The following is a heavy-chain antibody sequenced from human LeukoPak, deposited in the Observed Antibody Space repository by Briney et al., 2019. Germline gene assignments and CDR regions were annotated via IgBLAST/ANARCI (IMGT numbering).Heavy chain of an antibody. CDR2: SYYSGNT. CDR3: ARAYAGYASRFDY. D-gene: IGHD1-1*01. V-gene: IGHV4-39*07. CDR1: GGSISSSSYY. Sequence: PSETLSLTCSVSGGSISSSSYYWGWIRQPPGKGLEWIGSSYYSGNTYNKPSLKSRVTVSVDTSKNQFSLKLSSVIEADTAVYYCARAYAGYASRFDYWGQGILVTVPS. J-gene: IGHJ4*02.